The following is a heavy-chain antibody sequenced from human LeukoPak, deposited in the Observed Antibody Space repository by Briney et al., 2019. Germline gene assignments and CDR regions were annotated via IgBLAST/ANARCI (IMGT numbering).Heavy chain of an antibody. V-gene: IGHV3-23*01. CDR3: AKDGIAIYGVIAHDGFDI. CDR1: RFIFSNYA. Sequence: GGSLRLSCAASRFIFSNYAMSWVRQAPGRGLEWVSATSASGHATYYAKSVEGRFTIYRDNSNNILYLQMNSLRADDKAVYYCAKDGIAIYGVIAHDGFDIWGQGTVVSVSS. J-gene: IGHJ3*02. CDR2: TSASGHAT. D-gene: IGHD3-3*01.